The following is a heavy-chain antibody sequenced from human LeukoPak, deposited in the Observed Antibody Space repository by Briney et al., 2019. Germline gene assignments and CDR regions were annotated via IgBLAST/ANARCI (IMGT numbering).Heavy chain of an antibody. V-gene: IGHV3-21*01. CDR2: ISSSSRYI. CDR3: ARDRSRGGENWFDP. D-gene: IGHD4-17*01. CDR1: GFTFSSYS. J-gene: IGHJ5*02. Sequence: PGGSLRLSCAASGFTFSSYSMNWVRQAPGKGLEWVSSISSSSRYIYYADSVKGRFTISRDNAKNSLYLQMNSLRAEDTAVYYCARDRSRGGENWFDPWGQGTLVTVSS.